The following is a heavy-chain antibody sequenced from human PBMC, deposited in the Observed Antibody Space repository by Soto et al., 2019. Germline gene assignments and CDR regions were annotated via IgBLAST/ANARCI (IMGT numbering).Heavy chain of an antibody. D-gene: IGHD5-18*01. J-gene: IGHJ4*02. CDR1: GFSFSSYT. V-gene: IGHV3-30*18. CDR3: AKEVDTGDNY. CDR2: ISHHGTNE. Sequence: GGSLRLSCLASGFSFSSYTMHWVRLAPGKGLEWVALISHHGTNEYYADSVKGRFTISRDNSKNTLYLQMNSLRTEDTAVYYCAKEVDTGDNYWGQGTLVTVSS.